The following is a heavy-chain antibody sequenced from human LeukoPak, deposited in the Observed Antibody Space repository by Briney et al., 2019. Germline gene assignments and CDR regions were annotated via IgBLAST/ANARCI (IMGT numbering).Heavy chain of an antibody. CDR2: INHSGST. V-gene: IGHV4-34*01. CDR3: ARGVRYCSSTSCPRDYYYYYMDV. Sequence: SETLSLTCAVYGGSFSGYYWSWIRQPPGKGLEWIGEINHSGSTDYNPSLKSRVTISVDTSKNQFSLKLSSVTAADTAVYYCARGVRYCSSTSCPRDYYYYYMDVWGKGTTVTVSS. J-gene: IGHJ6*03. CDR1: GGSFSGYY. D-gene: IGHD2-2*01.